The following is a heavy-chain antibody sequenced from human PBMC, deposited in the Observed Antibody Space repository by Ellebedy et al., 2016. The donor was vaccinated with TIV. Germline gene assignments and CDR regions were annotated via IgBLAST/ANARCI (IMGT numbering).Heavy chain of an antibody. V-gene: IGHV3-30-3*02. CDR1: GFTFSSYA. CDR3: AKRGFFDC. J-gene: IGHJ4*02. CDR2: ISYDGSNK. Sequence: GGSLRLSCAASGFTFSSYAMHWVRQAPGKGLEWVAVISYDGSNKYYADSVKGRFTMSRDNSKNMLYLQMNSLRVEDTAVYYCAKRGFFDCWGQGTLVTVSS. D-gene: IGHD5-12*01.